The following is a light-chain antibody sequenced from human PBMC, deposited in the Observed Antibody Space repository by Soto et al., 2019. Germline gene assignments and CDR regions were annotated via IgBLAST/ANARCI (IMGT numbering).Light chain of an antibody. CDR2: DAS. J-gene: IGKJ1*01. Sequence: PGERATLSCRASRSVSSYLAWYQQKPGQAPRLLIHDASNRATGIPARFSGSGSGTDFTLTVSSLQPEDFATYYCLQDHDDSWTFGQGTKVDIK. V-gene: IGKV3-11*01. CDR1: RSVSSY. CDR3: LQDHDDSWT.